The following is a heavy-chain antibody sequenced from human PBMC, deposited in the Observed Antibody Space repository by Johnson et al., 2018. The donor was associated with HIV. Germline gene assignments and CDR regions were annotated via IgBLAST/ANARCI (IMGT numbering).Heavy chain of an antibody. V-gene: IGHV3-30*02. CDR3: AKGLKVGSGDDAFDI. CDR2: IRYDGSNK. Sequence: QEKLVESGGGVVQPGGSLRLSCAASGFTFSSYCMHWVRQAPGKGLEWVAFIRYDGSNKYYADSVKGRFTISRDNSKNTLYLQMNSLRAEDTDGYYCAKGLKVGSGDDAFDIWGQGTMVTVSS. D-gene: IGHD3-10*01. CDR1: GFTFSSYC. J-gene: IGHJ3*02.